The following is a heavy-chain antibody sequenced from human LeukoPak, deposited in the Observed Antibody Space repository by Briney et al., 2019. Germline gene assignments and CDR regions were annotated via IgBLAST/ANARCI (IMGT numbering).Heavy chain of an antibody. D-gene: IGHD2-2*01. Sequence: PSETQSLTCTVSGGSISSYYWSWIRQPPGKGLEWIGYIYYSGSTNYNPSLKSRVTISVDTSKNQFSLKLSSVTAADTAVYYCARDRPISGAVPAASRYYFDYWGQGTLVTVPS. J-gene: IGHJ4*02. CDR3: ARDRPISGAVPAASRYYFDY. CDR1: GGSISSYY. CDR2: IYYSGST. V-gene: IGHV4-59*01.